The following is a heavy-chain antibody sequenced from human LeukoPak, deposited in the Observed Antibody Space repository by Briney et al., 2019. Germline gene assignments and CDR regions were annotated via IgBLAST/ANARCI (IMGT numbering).Heavy chain of an antibody. CDR2: IWYDGSKK. CDR3: ASSSLGSGYELNDAFDI. J-gene: IGHJ3*02. D-gene: IGHD5-12*01. V-gene: IGHV3-33*01. Sequence: PGGSLRLSCAASGFTFSSYGMHWVRQAPGKGLEWVAVIWYDGSKKYHADSVKGRFTISRDNSKNTLYLQMSSLRAEDTAVYYCASSSLGSGYELNDAFDIWGQGTMVTVSS. CDR1: GFTFSSYG.